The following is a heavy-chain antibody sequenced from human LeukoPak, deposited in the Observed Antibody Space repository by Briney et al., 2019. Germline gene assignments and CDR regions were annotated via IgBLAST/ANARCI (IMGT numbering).Heavy chain of an antibody. D-gene: IGHD6-19*01. J-gene: IGHJ4*02. CDR2: INHSGST. CDR1: GGSFSGYY. CDR3: ATSIAVPTAADY. Sequence: PSETLSLTCAVYGGSFSGYYWSWIRQPPGKELEWIGEINHSGSTNYNPSLKSRVTISVDTSKNQFSLKLSSVTAADTAVYYCATSIAVPTAADYWGQGTLVTVSS. V-gene: IGHV4-34*01.